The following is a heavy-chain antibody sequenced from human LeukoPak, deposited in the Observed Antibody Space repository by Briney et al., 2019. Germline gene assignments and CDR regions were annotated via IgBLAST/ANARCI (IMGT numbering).Heavy chain of an antibody. CDR1: GDSINSYY. CDR3: AVGYSYGYNLFDY. CDR2: ISTSGST. D-gene: IGHD5-18*01. Sequence: PSETLSLTCTVSGDSINSYYWSWIRQSAGKGLEWIGRISTSGSTNSNSSLKSRVSMSVDTSKNQVSLKLNSVTAADTAVYYCAVGYSYGYNLFDYWGQGTLVTVSS. V-gene: IGHV4-4*07. J-gene: IGHJ4*02.